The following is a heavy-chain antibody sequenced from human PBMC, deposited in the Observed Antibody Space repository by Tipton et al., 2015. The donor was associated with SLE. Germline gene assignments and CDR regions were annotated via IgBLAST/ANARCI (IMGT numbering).Heavy chain of an antibody. CDR2: ISGRGTRT. D-gene: IGHD2-2*02. Sequence: SLRLSCAASGFTSRTYAMSWVRQAPGKGLEWVSGISGRGTRTYSAESAKGRFTISRDNSKNTLYLQVNSLRAEDTAVYYCAKDSSTSFLAILVTVGYAFDIGGRGTEVIVS. CDR3: AKDSSTSFLAILVTVGYAFDI. V-gene: IGHV3-23*01. CDR1: GFTSRTYA. J-gene: IGHJ3*02.